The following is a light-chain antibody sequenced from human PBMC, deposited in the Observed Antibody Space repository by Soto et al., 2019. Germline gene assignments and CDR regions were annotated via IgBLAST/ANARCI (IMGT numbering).Light chain of an antibody. V-gene: IGLV2-8*01. J-gene: IGLJ3*02. CDR1: NSDVGTYNY. Sequence: QSVLAQPPSASGSPGQSVTITCTGTNSDVGTYNYVSWYQHHPGKAPKFLIYEVNRRPFGVPDRFSGSKSGNTASLTVSGLQAEDEADYYCSSHAGSNNLVFGGGTKLTVL. CDR2: EVN. CDR3: SSHAGSNNLV.